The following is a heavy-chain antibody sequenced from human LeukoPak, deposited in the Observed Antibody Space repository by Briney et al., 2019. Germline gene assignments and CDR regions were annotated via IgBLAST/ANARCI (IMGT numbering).Heavy chain of an antibody. Sequence: GGSLRPSCAASGFTFSDYYMSWIRQAPGKGLEWVSYISGSGSSIYYADSVKGRFTISRDNAKNSLDLQMNSLGAEDTAVYYCARRSGSYQADFDYWGQGTLVTVSS. CDR2: ISGSGSSI. D-gene: IGHD1-26*01. CDR3: ARRSGSYQADFDY. V-gene: IGHV3-11*01. J-gene: IGHJ4*02. CDR1: GFTFSDYY.